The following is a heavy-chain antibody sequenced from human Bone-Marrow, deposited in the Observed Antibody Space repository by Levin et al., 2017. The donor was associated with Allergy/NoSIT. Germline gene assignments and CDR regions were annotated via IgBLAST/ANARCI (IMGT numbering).Heavy chain of an antibody. D-gene: IGHD1-7*01. Sequence: TGGSLRLSCVASGFSFSSNGIYWVRQVPGKGLEWVGVISNNEYSKNYGVSVKGRFTISRENSKNAPYLQMNSLRPEDTAVYYCACARRGTTGYHCGMDVWGQGTTVIVSS. J-gene: IGHJ6*02. CDR1: GFSFSSNG. CDR3: ACARRGTTGYHCGMDV. CDR2: ISNNEYSK. V-gene: IGHV3-30*03.